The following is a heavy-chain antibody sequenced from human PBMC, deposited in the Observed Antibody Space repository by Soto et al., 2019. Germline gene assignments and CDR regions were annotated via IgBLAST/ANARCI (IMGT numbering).Heavy chain of an antibody. Sequence: SGPTLVNPTETLTLTCTVSGFSLSNARMGVSWIRQPPGNALEWLAHIFSNDEKSYSTSLKSRLTISKDTSKSQVVLTMTNMDPEDTATYYCARIHRVSATTVTHNWFDRWGQGTLGTVSS. J-gene: IGHJ5*02. CDR3: ARIHRVSATTVTHNWFDR. CDR2: IFSNDEK. CDR1: GFSLSNARMG. D-gene: IGHD4-17*01. V-gene: IGHV2-26*01.